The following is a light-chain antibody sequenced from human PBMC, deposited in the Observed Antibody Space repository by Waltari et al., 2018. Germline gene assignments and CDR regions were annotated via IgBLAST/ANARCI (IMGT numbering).Light chain of an antibody. CDR1: SSDVGGYKY. V-gene: IGLV2-14*03. CDR3: SSYTTSNTLV. J-gene: IGLJ1*01. CDR2: DVS. Sequence: QSALTQPASVSGSPGQSITIACTGTSSDVGGYKYVPWYQQHPGKAPKLMIYDVSTRPSGVSNRFSGSKSGNTASLTISGLQAEDEADYYCSSYTTSNTLVFGTGTNVIVL.